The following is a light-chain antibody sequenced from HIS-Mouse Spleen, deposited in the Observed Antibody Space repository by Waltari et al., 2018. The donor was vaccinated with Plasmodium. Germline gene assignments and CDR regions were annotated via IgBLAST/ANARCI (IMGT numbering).Light chain of an antibody. CDR3: QQYDNLPLT. CDR1: QDISNY. J-gene: IGKJ4*01. CDR2: DAS. V-gene: IGKV1-33*01. Sequence: DIQMTQSPSSLSEFVGDRVTITCQASQDISNYLNWYQQKPGKSPKLLIYDASNLETGVPSRFSGSGSGTDFTFTISSLQPEDIATYYCQQYDNLPLTFGGGTKVEIK.